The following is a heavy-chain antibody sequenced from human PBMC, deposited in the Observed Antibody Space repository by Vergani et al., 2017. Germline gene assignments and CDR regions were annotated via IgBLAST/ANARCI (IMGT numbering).Heavy chain of an antibody. Sequence: QVQLQESGPGLVKPSETLSLTCTVSGGSISSYYWSWIRQPPGKGLEWIGYIYYSGSTNYNPSLKSRVTISVDTSKNQFSLKLSSVTAADTAVYYCARGLGSSSGYYYYYYYMDVWGKGP. CDR2: IYYSGST. CDR1: GGSISSYY. J-gene: IGHJ6*03. V-gene: IGHV4-59*12. CDR3: ARGLGSSSGYYYYYYYMDV. D-gene: IGHD6-6*01.